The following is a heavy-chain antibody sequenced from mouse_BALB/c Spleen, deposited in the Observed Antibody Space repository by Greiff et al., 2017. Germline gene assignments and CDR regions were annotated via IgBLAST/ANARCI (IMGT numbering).Heavy chain of an antibody. V-gene: IGHV14-3*02. Sequence: VHVKQSGAELVKPGASVKLSCTASGFNIKDTYMHWVKQRPEQGLEWIGRIDPANGNTKYDPKFQGKATITADTSSNTAYLQLSSLTSEDTAVYYCATLDSSGYGAYWGQGTLVTVSA. CDR2: IDPANGNT. J-gene: IGHJ3*01. D-gene: IGHD3-2*01. CDR1: GFNIKDTY. CDR3: ATLDSSGYGAY.